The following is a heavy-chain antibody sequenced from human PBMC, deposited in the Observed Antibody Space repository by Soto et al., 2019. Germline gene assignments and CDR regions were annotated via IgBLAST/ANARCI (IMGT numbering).Heavy chain of an antibody. CDR2: ISYDGSNK. CDR1: GFTFSSYG. J-gene: IGHJ4*02. CDR3: AKVGQQLGVDY. D-gene: IGHD6-13*01. V-gene: IGHV3-30*18. Sequence: QVQLVESGGGVVQPGRSLRLSCAASGFTFSSYGMHWVRQAPGKGLEWVAVISYDGSNKYYADSVKGRFTISRDNSKNTLYLQMNSLRAEDTAVYYCAKVGQQLGVDYWGQGTLVTVSS.